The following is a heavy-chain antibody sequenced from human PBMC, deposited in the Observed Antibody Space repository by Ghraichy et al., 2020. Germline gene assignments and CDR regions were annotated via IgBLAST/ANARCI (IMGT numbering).Heavy chain of an antibody. V-gene: IGHV3-33*01. D-gene: IGHD5-12*01. J-gene: IGHJ6*03. CDR1: GFTLSSYG. CDR3: ARGGYDSSLYYYYMDV. CDR2: KWYDGSKK. Sequence: GESLNISCAASGFTLSSYGMHWVRQAPGKGLEWVAVKWYDGSKKYYADSVKGRFTISRDNSKNTLYLQMNSLRAEDTAVYYCARGGYDSSLYYYYMDVWGKGTTVTVSS.